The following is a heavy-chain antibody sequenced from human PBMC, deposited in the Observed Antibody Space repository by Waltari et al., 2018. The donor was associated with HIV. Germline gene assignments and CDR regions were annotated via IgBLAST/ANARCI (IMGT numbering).Heavy chain of an antibody. CDR3: AKLLVVAGTSADF. J-gene: IGHJ4*02. V-gene: IGHV3-23*01. CDR1: GFTFSSYA. Sequence: EVQLLESGGGLIQPGGSLSLSCAASGFTFSSYAMSWVRQAPGKGLEWVSVISGDGSTYYAGSVKGRFTISRDTSKSTVYLQMNDLRAEDTALYFCAKLLVVAGTSADFWGQGILVTVSS. CDR2: ISGDGST. D-gene: IGHD6-19*01.